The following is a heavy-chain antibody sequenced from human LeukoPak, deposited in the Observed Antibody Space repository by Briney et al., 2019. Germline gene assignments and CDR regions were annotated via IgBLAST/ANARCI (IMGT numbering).Heavy chain of an antibody. D-gene: IGHD2-2*01. CDR1: GGSISSGDYY. CDR3: ARWKGYCSSTSCSHGFDY. Sequence: SQTLSLTCTVPGGSISSGDYYWSWIRQPPGKGLEWIGYIYYSGSTYYNPSLKSRVTISVDTSKNQFSLKLSSVTAADTAVYYCARWKGYCSSTSCSHGFDYWGQGTLVTVSS. V-gene: IGHV4-30-4*01. CDR2: IYYSGST. J-gene: IGHJ4*02.